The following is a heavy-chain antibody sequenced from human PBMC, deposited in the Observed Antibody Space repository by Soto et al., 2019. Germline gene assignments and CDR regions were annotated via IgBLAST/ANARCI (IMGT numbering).Heavy chain of an antibody. V-gene: IGHV4-34*01. CDR2: INHSGST. D-gene: IGHD6-13*01. Sequence: PSETLSLTCAVYGGSFSGYYWSWIRQPPGKGLEWIGEINHSGSTNYNPSLKSRVTISVDTSKNQFSLKLSSVTAADTAVYYCASPGYSSSWHFFDYWGQGTRVTVSS. J-gene: IGHJ4*02. CDR1: GGSFSGYY. CDR3: ASPGYSSSWHFFDY.